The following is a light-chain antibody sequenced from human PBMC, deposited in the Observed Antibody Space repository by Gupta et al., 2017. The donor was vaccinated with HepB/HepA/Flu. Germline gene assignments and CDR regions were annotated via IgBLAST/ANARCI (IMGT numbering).Light chain of an antibody. V-gene: IGKV1-5*03. J-gene: IGKJ2*02. CDR3: QQDNSYKCT. Sequence: DIQMTQSPSTLSASVGDRVTITCRASQSISVWLAWYQKKPGKAPKLLIYKASSLESGVPSRFSGSGSGTEFTLTISSLQPDDFGTYYCQQDNSYKCTFGQGTTMEIK. CDR1: QSISVW. CDR2: KAS.